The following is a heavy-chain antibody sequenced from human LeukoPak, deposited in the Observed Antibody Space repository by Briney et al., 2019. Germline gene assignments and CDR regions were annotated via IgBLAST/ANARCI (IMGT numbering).Heavy chain of an antibody. J-gene: IGHJ4*02. CDR3: TRGMLRQPPDY. CDR2: INSDGSST. V-gene: IGHV3-74*01. D-gene: IGHD3-10*02. Sequence: GGSLRLSCAASGFTFSSYWMHWVRQAPGKGLVWVSRINSDGSSTSYADSVKGRFTISRDNAKNTLYPQMNSLRVEDTAIYYCTRGMLRQPPDYWGQGMLVTVSS. CDR1: GFTFSSYW.